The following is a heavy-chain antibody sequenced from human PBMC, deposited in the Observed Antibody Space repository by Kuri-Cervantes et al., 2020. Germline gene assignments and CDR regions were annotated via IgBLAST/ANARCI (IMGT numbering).Heavy chain of an antibody. Sequence: ASVKVSCKVSGYTLTELSMHWVRQAPGKGLGWMGGFDPEDGETIYAQRFQGRVTMTEDTSTDTAYMELSSLRSEDTAVYYCATSLAVAGYDAFDIWGQGTMVTVSS. CDR3: ATSLAVAGYDAFDI. J-gene: IGHJ3*02. CDR2: FDPEDGET. CDR1: GYTLTELS. D-gene: IGHD6-19*01. V-gene: IGHV1-24*01.